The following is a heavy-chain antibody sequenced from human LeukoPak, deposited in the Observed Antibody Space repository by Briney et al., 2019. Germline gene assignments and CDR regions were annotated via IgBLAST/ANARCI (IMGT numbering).Heavy chain of an antibody. CDR2: INHSGST. V-gene: IGHV4-34*01. CDR1: GGSFSGYY. J-gene: IGHJ5*02. D-gene: IGHD3-10*01. CDR3: ARTTYYYGSGTENWFDP. Sequence: SETLSLTCAVYGGSFSGYYWSWIRQPPGKGLEWIGEINHSGSTNYNPPLKSRVTISVDTSKNQFSLKLSSVTAADTAVYYCARTTYYYGSGTENWFDPWGQGTLVTVSS.